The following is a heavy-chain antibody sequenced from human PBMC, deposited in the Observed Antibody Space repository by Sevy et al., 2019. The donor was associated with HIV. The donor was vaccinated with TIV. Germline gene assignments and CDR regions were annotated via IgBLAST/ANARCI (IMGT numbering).Heavy chain of an antibody. D-gene: IGHD4-17*01. J-gene: IGHJ4*02. Sequence: SETLSLTCTVSGGSISSSSYYRGWIRQAPGKGLEWIGSIYHSGSTFYNPSLRSRVTMSVDMSKNQFSLKVSSVTAADTAVYYCARLAYGDYAGMFDYWGQGTLVTVSS. CDR2: IYHSGST. CDR3: ARLAYGDYAGMFDY. CDR1: GGSISSSSYY. V-gene: IGHV4-39*01.